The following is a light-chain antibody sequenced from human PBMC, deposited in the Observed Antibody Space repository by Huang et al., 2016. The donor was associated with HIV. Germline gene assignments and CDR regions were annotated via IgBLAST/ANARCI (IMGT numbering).Light chain of an antibody. J-gene: IGKJ1*01. Sequence: EIVMTQSPATLSVSPGERATLSCRASQGVSNNIAWYQQKPGQPPRLLMHGASTRATGVAAKFSGRGSGTDFTLTITSLQPEDSAVYYCQHYNNWPPWTFGPGTQVEI. CDR2: GAS. CDR3: QHYNNWPPWT. V-gene: IGKV3D-15*01. CDR1: QGVSNN.